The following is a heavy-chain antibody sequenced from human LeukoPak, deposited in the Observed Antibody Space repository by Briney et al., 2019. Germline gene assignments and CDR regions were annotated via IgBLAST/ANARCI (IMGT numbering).Heavy chain of an antibody. CDR1: GFTFKSYG. D-gene: IGHD3-16*01. CDR2: ISYDGSNK. V-gene: IGHV3-30*18. CDR3: AKDAGGHYFDY. J-gene: IGHJ4*02. Sequence: GGSLRLSCAASGFTFKSYGMHWVRQAPGKGLEWVAVISYDGSNKYYADSVKGRFTISRDNSKNTLYLQMNSLRAEDTVVYYCAKDAGGHYFDYWGQGTLVTVSS.